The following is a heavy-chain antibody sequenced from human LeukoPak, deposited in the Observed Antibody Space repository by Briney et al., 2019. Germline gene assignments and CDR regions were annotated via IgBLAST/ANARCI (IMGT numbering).Heavy chain of an antibody. J-gene: IGHJ4*02. Sequence: ASVKVSCKASGYTFTSYDINWVRQATGQGLEWMGWMKPNSGNTGYAQKFQGRVTMTRNTSISTAYMELSSLRSEDTAVYYCARGPLEYCSSTSCYTRDYWGQGTLVTVSS. CDR3: ARGPLEYCSSTSCYTRDY. D-gene: IGHD2-2*02. CDR2: MKPNSGNT. CDR1: GYTFTSYD. V-gene: IGHV1-8*01.